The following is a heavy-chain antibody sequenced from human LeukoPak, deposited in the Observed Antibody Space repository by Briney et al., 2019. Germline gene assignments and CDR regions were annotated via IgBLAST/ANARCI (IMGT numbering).Heavy chain of an antibody. Sequence: VASVKVSCKASGYTFTSYGISWVRQAPGQGLEWMGWISAYNGNTNYAQKLQGRVTMTTDTSTSTAYMELRSLRSDGTAVYYCARVSGFWSPLRNSFDCWGQGTLVTVSS. CDR1: GYTFTSYG. V-gene: IGHV1-18*01. CDR2: ISAYNGNT. CDR3: ARVSGFWSPLRNSFDC. J-gene: IGHJ4*02. D-gene: IGHD3-3*01.